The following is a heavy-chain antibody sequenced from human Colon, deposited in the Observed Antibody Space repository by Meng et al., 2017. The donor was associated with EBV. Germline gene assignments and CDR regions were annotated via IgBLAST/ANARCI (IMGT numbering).Heavy chain of an antibody. CDR3: ASSDYYRSDY. CDR1: GGSISRSDW. Sequence: QVQLQESGPGLVXPXXXXXLTCAGSGGSISRSDWWSWVRQPPGKGLEWIGETSHSGSTDYSPSLKSRVTISLDKSKNQLSLKLNSVTAADTAVYYCASSDYYRSDYWGQGTLVTVSS. V-gene: IGHV4-4*02. CDR2: TSHSGST. D-gene: IGHD3-22*01. J-gene: IGHJ4*02.